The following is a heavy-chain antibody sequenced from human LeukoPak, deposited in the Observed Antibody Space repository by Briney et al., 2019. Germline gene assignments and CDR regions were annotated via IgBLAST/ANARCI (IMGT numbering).Heavy chain of an antibody. Sequence: PGGSLRLSCAASGFTFSSYAMSWVRQAPGKVLEWVSFISGGAGSTYYADSVKGRFTISRDNAKNSLYLQMNSLRAEDTAVYCCARDLHYDTSGYSGYWGQGTLVTVSS. CDR1: GFTFSSYA. CDR2: ISGGAGST. CDR3: ARDLHYDTSGYSGY. V-gene: IGHV3-23*01. D-gene: IGHD3-22*01. J-gene: IGHJ4*02.